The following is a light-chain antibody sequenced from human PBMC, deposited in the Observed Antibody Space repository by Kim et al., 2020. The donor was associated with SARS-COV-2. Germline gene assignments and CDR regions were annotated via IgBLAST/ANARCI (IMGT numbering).Light chain of an antibody. V-gene: IGKV1-39*01. J-gene: IGKJ4*01. CDR1: QSISNY. CDR3: QQSYSIPLT. Sequence: DVQMTQSPSSLSASVGDRVTITCRASQSISNYLNWYQQKPGKAPKLLIYSASSLQSGVPSRFSGSGSRTDFTLTISSLQPEDFATYYRQQSYSIPLTFGGGTKVDIK. CDR2: SAS.